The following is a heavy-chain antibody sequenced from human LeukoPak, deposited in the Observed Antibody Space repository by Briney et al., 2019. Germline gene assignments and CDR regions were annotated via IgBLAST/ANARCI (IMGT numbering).Heavy chain of an antibody. Sequence: SETLSLTCNVSGGSISSYYWSWIRQPPGKGLEWIGYIYYSGSTNYNPSLKSRVTISVDTSKNQFSLNLTSVTAADTAVYYCASQEGWGILTGYYKHFDYWGQGALVTVSS. V-gene: IGHV4-59*08. CDR1: GGSISSYY. J-gene: IGHJ4*02. D-gene: IGHD3-9*01. CDR3: ASQEGWGILTGYYKHFDY. CDR2: IYYSGST.